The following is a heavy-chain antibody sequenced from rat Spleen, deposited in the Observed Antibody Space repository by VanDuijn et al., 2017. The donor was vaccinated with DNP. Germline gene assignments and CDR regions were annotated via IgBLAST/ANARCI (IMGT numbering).Heavy chain of an antibody. Sequence: VQLKESGPGLVQPSQTLSLTCTVSGFSLASYGVNWVRQPPGRGLELIAAISSGGNAYYNSVLESRLSVSRDTSKSQVFLKMNSLQTEDTAIYYCMSVAMNAWGQGTSVTASS. V-gene: IGHV2S12*01. CDR2: ISSGGNA. CDR1: GFSLASYG. J-gene: IGHJ4*01. CDR3: MSVAMNA.